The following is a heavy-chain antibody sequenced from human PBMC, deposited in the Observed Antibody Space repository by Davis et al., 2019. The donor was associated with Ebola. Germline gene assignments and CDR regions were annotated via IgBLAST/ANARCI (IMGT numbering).Heavy chain of an antibody. J-gene: IGHJ4*02. Sequence: GESLKISCAASGFTLSSYGVHWVRQAPGKGLEWVAIISYDGSNKYYGDSVKGRFTISRDNSKIPLYLQMNSLRAEDTAVYYCAKDRYPSAALDHWGQGTLVTVSS. CDR3: AKDRYPSAALDH. CDR1: GFTLSSYG. D-gene: IGHD6-13*01. V-gene: IGHV3-30*18. CDR2: ISYDGSNK.